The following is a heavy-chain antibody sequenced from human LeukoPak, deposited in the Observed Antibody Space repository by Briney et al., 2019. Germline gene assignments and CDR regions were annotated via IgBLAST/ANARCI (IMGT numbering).Heavy chain of an antibody. CDR1: GGTFSNFA. Sequence: GASVKVSCKASGGTFSNFAFRWVRQAPGQGLQWVGRIIPIVDVTSYAQNFKGRVTITADESTTTAYMELSSLRSEDTAVYYCAREMGDREFYFDYWGQGTLVTVSS. CDR3: AREMGDREFYFDY. J-gene: IGHJ4*02. V-gene: IGHV1-69*04. D-gene: IGHD3-10*01. CDR2: IIPIVDVT.